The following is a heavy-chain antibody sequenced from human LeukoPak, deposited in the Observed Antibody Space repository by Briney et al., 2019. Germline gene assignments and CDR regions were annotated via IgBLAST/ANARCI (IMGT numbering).Heavy chain of an antibody. D-gene: IGHD3-16*01. CDR2: ISAYNGNT. Sequence: GASVKVSCKASGYTFTSYGISWVRQAPGQGLEWMGWISAYNGNTNFAQKLQGRVTMTTDTSTSTAYMELRSLRSDDTAVYYCARDFPNLGAVHPLWGTNFDYWGQGTLVTVSS. CDR1: GYTFTSYG. J-gene: IGHJ4*02. CDR3: ARDFPNLGAVHPLWGTNFDY. V-gene: IGHV1-18*01.